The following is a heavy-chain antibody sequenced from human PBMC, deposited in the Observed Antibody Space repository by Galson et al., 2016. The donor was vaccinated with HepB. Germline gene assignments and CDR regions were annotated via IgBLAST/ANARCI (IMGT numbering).Heavy chain of an antibody. CDR2: IYYSGNT. D-gene: IGHD3-22*01. V-gene: IGHV4-39*01. CDR1: GDSIRSTNYY. Sequence: SETLSLTCTVSGDSIRSTNYYWGWVRQPPGKGLEWIGSIYYSGNTYYNTSLLSRVSVSIDTPKNQFPLKVTAVTAADAAVYYCMRHYSSGPRAVDSWGQGTLVTVSS. J-gene: IGHJ4*02. CDR3: MRHYSSGPRAVDS.